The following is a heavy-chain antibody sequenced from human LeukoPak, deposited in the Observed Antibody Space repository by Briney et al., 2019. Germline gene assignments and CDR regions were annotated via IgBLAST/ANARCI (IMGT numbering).Heavy chain of an antibody. CDR1: GFTFGDYA. D-gene: IGHD1-7*01. V-gene: IGHV3-64*01. Sequence: GGSVRLSCTASGFTFGDYAMSWVRQAPGKGLEYVSAISSDGGSTYYANSVKGRFTISRDNSRNTLYLQMGSLRAEDMAVYYCASSPPTGTTWYFDLWGRGTLVTVSS. CDR3: ASSPPTGTTWYFDL. J-gene: IGHJ2*01. CDR2: ISSDGGST.